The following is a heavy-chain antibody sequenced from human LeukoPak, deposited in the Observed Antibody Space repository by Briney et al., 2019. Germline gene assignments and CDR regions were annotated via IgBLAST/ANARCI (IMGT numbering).Heavy chain of an antibody. CDR3: ARDLLNYRWAYYYVGIFDS. CDR1: GFSFSTSG. J-gene: IGHJ4*02. D-gene: IGHD3-16*01. CDR2: ISKDGRKN. Sequence: GGSLRPSCEASGFSFSTSGVHWVRQAPGKGLEWRDVISKDGRKNHYADSVKGRFTLSRDNSKSTLFLQMSSLRPEDTAIYYCARDLLNYRWAYYYVGIFDSWGQGTLVTVSS. V-gene: IGHV3-30*04.